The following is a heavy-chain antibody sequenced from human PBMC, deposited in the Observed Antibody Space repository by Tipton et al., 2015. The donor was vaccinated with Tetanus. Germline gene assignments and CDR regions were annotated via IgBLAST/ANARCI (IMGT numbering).Heavy chain of an antibody. CDR2: ISTNRGKT. CDR1: GYTFTSYI. V-gene: IGHV1-18*01. CDR3: ARDLFGVKISGS. D-gene: IGHD3-9*01. J-gene: IGHJ5*02. Sequence: QLVQSGPEVKKPGASVKVSCKTSGYTFTSYIITWVRQAPGQGLEWMGWISTNRGKTDYAQKFQGRVTMTTDTSTSTAYMELRDLRSDDTAVYYCARDLFGVKISGSWGQGTLVTVSS.